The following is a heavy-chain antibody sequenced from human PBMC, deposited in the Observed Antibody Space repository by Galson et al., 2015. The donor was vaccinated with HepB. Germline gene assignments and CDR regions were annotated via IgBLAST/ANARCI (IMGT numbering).Heavy chain of an antibody. Sequence: SLRLSCAASGFTVSNTYMNWVRRAPGKGLEWVSVIYSGGATYYADSVKGRFTISRDNSKNTLYLHVTNLRAEDTAVYYCASPFCTGGSCYPLWYWGQGTLVTVSS. D-gene: IGHD2-15*01. V-gene: IGHV3-53*01. CDR3: ASPFCTGGSCYPLWY. CDR2: IYSGGAT. CDR1: GFTVSNTY. J-gene: IGHJ4*02.